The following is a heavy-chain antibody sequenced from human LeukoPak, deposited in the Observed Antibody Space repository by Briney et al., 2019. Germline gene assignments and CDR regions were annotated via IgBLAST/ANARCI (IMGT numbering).Heavy chain of an antibody. CDR2: ISYDGSNK. Sequence: PGGSLRLSCAASGFTFSSYAMHWVRQAPGKGLEWVAVISYDGSNKYYADSVKRRFTISRDNSKNTLYLQMNSLRAEDTAVYYCAKGTGFFDYWGQGTLVTVSS. CDR1: GFTFSSYA. CDR3: AKGTGFFDY. V-gene: IGHV3-30*04. J-gene: IGHJ4*02. D-gene: IGHD3/OR15-3a*01.